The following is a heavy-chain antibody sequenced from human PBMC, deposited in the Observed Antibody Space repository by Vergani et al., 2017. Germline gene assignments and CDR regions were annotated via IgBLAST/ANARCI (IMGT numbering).Heavy chain of an antibody. CDR2: VSFRGDT. D-gene: IGHD3-10*01. V-gene: IGHV4-59*02. CDR1: GASVNSYY. Sequence: QVKLQESGPGLVKPSETLSLTCTVSGASVNSYYWSWIRQPPGKGLEWMGYVSFRGDTLYDPSVKGRMTISLNTSSNQFSLYLTSMTAADTAVYYCARSRIYYGAGRPDYWGQGTLVTVSS. J-gene: IGHJ4*02. CDR3: ARSRIYYGAGRPDY.